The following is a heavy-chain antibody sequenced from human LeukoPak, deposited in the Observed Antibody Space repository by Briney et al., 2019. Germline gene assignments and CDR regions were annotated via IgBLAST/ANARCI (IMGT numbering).Heavy chain of an antibody. D-gene: IGHD6-13*01. Sequence: SVKVSCKASGGTFSSYAISWVRQAPGQGLEWMGRIIPILGIANYAQKFQGRVTITADKSTSTAYMELSSLRSEDTAVYYCARDEYSSSWYGAGYYFDYRGQGTLVTVSS. V-gene: IGHV1-69*04. CDR1: GGTFSSYA. CDR2: IIPILGIA. CDR3: ARDEYSSSWYGAGYYFDY. J-gene: IGHJ4*02.